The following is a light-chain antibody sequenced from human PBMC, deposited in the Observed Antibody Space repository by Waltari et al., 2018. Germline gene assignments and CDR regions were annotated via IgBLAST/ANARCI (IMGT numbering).Light chain of an antibody. CDR1: QSIGRY. CDR3: QNHERLPAT. V-gene: IGKV3-20*01. CDR2: GAS. Sequence: EIVLTQSPGTLSLFPGERATLSCRASQSIGRYLAWYQQKPDQAPRLLIYGASSRATGIPDRFSGSGSGTDFSLTIGRLEPEDFAVYYCQNHERLPATFGQGTKVEIK. J-gene: IGKJ1*01.